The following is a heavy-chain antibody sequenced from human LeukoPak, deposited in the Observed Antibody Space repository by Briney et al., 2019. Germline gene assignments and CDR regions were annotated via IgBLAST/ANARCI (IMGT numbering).Heavy chain of an antibody. Sequence: SEILSLTCTVSGGSISSYYWSWIRQPPGKGLEWIGYIYYSGSTNYNPSLRSRVTISVDTSKTQFSLKVRSVTAADTAVYYCARDRTYYGIDVWGQGTTVTVSS. CDR1: GGSISSYY. CDR3: ARDRTYYGIDV. CDR2: IYYSGST. J-gene: IGHJ6*02. V-gene: IGHV4-59*01.